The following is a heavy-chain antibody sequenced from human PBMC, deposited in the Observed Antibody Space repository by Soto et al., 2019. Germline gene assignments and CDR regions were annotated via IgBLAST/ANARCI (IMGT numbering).Heavy chain of an antibody. CDR1: GYTFTNYY. CDR3: ARDLAEYYADSNTPYKAFDI. CDR2: INPRGGRT. Sequence: ASVKVSCKASGYTFTNYYMHWVRQAPGQGLEWMGMINPRGGRTTYPQKFQGRVTMTTDTSTSTVYMELSSLRSEDTAVYYCARDLAEYYADSNTPYKAFDIWGQGKMVTFS. D-gene: IGHD3-22*01. V-gene: IGHV1-46*03. J-gene: IGHJ3*02.